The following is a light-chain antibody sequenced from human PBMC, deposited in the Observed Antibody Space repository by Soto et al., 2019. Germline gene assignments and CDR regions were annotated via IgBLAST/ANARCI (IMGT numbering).Light chain of an antibody. CDR3: QQYNNWPQT. J-gene: IGKJ1*01. CDR2: GAS. CDR1: QSVSSN. Sequence: EIVMRHSPSTLSLSPIERATLSCRASQSVSSNLALYQQKPGQAPRLLIYGASTRATGIPARFSGSGSGTEFTLTISSLQSEDFAVYYCQQYNNWPQTFGQGTKVDIK. V-gene: IGKV3-15*01.